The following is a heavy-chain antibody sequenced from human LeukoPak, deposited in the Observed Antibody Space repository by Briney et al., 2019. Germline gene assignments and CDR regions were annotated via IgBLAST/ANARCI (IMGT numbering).Heavy chain of an antibody. CDR1: GFTFSSYA. V-gene: IGHV3-30*01. J-gene: IGHJ1*01. Sequence: PGRSLRLSCAASGFTFSSYAMHWVRQAPGKGLEWVAVISYDGSNKYYADSVKGRFTISRDNSKNTLYLQMNSLRVEDTAVYYCARDRVVGATTYFQHWGQGTLVTVSS. CDR2: ISYDGSNK. CDR3: ARDRVVGATTYFQH. D-gene: IGHD1-26*01.